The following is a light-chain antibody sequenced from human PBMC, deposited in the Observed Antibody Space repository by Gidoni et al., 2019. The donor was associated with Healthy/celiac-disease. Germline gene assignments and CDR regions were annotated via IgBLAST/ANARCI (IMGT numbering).Light chain of an antibody. CDR2: GAS. Sequence: EIVMTQSPATLSVSPGERATLSCRASQSVSSNLAWYQQKPGQAPRLLIYGASTRATGIPARFSGSGSGTEFTLTISSLQSEYFAVYYCQQYNNWLLLTFGGGTKVEIK. CDR1: QSVSSN. V-gene: IGKV3-15*01. CDR3: QQYNNWLLLT. J-gene: IGKJ4*01.